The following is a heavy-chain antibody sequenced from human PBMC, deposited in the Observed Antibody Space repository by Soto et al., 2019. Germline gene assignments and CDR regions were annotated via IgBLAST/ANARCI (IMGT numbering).Heavy chain of an antibody. CDR3: ARRHYYGSGSPHLDY. D-gene: IGHD3-10*01. CDR2: ISAYNGNT. V-gene: IGHV1-18*01. J-gene: IGHJ4*02. CDR1: GYTFTSYG. Sequence: QVQLVQSGAEVKKPGASVKVSCKASGYTFTSYGISWVRQAPGQGLEWMGWISAYNGNTNYAQKLQGRVTMTTDTSTGTAYMERRSLRSDDTAVYYCARRHYYGSGSPHLDYWGQGTLVTVSS.